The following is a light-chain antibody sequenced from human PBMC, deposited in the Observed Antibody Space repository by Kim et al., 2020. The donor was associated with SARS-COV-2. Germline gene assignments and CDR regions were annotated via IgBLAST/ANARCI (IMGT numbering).Light chain of an antibody. CDR1: QSVSSSY. CDR2: AAS. V-gene: IGKV3-20*01. CDR3: QQYGSSPWT. J-gene: IGKJ1*01. Sequence: SPGESATTSCRASQSVSSSYLAWYQQKPGQAPRLLIYAASSRATGIPDRFSGSGSGTDFTLTISRLEPEDFALYYCQQYGSSPWTFGQGTKVDIK.